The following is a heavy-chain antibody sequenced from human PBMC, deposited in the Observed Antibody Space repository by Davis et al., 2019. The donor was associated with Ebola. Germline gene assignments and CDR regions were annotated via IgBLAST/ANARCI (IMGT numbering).Heavy chain of an antibody. CDR2: ISSDSDYI. CDR1: GFTFSTYS. V-gene: IGHV3-21*01. Sequence: GESLMISCAASGFTFSTYSMSWVRQAPGKGLEWVSSISSDSDYIYYADSLTGRFTVSRDNSKNTLYLQMNSLRPEDSAIYYCARDLWGMDVWGQGTTVAVSS. CDR3: ARDLWGMDV. D-gene: IGHD2/OR15-2a*01. J-gene: IGHJ6*02.